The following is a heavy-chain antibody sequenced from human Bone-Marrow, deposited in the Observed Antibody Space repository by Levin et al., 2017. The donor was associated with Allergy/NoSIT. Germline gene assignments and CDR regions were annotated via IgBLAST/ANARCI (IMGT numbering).Heavy chain of an antibody. CDR1: GFSLTNTGMR. CDR2: IDWDDDK. Sequence: ESGPTLVKPTQTLTLTCTFSGFSLTNTGMRLSWVRQSPGKALEWLARIDWDDDKFYSKSLEPRLTISKDTSKNQVVLTMTNLDPVDTATYYCARIDFSGWYFDLWGRGILVTVSA. V-gene: IGHV2-70*04. J-gene: IGHJ2*01. CDR3: ARIDFSGWYFDL. D-gene: IGHD3-10*01.